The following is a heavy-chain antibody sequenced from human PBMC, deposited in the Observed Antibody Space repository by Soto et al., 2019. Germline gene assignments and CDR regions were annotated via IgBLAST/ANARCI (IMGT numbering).Heavy chain of an antibody. CDR2: IKSKTDGGTT. D-gene: IGHD6-13*01. V-gene: IGHV3-15*07. CDR1: GFTFSNAW. J-gene: IGHJ4*02. CDR3: TTDWYDSSSWSLTFDY. Sequence: GGSLRPSCAPSGFTFSNAWMYWVRQAPGKGLEWVGRIKSKTDGGTTDYAAPVKGRFTISRDDSKNTLYLQMNSLKTEDTAVYYCTTDWYDSSSWSLTFDYWGQGTLVTVSS.